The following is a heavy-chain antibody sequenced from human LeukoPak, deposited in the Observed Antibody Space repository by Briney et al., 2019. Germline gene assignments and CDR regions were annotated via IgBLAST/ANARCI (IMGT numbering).Heavy chain of an antibody. CDR1: GGSFSGYY. D-gene: IGHD3-3*01. Sequence: SETLSLTCAVYGGSFSGYYWSWIRQPPGKGLEWIGEINHSGSTNYNPSLKSRVTISVDTSKNQFSLKLSSVTAADTAVYYCARGYDFWSGYSPNYYYYYMDVWGKRTTVTVSS. J-gene: IGHJ6*03. CDR3: ARGYDFWSGYSPNYYYYYMDV. V-gene: IGHV4-34*01. CDR2: INHSGST.